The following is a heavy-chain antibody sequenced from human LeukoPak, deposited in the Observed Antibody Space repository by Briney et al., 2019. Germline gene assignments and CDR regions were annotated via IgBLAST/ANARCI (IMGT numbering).Heavy chain of an antibody. CDR2: ISGNGDIT. CDR1: GFTFSSYA. CDR3: VKVTGGDMTTYGGLDY. D-gene: IGHD3-16*01. J-gene: IGHJ4*02. V-gene: IGHV3-23*01. Sequence: GGSLRLSCAASGFTFSSYAMSWVRQAPGKGLEWVSAISGNGDITYYTDSVKGRFTISRDNSKNTLYLQMNSLRAEDTAVYYCVKVTGGDMTTYGGLDYCGQGTLVTVSS.